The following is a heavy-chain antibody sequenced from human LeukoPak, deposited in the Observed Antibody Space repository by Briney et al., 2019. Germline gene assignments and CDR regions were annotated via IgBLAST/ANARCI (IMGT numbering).Heavy chain of an antibody. CDR1: GYSFTSYW. CDR3: ARTEITYCSSTSCPDVNWFDP. Sequence: GESLKISCKGSGYSFTSYWIGWVRQMPGKGLEWVGIIYPGDSDTRYSPSFQGQVTISADKSISTAYLQWSSLKASDTATYYCARTEITYCSSTSCPDVNWFDPWGQGTLVTVSS. J-gene: IGHJ5*02. CDR2: IYPGDSDT. D-gene: IGHD2-2*01. V-gene: IGHV5-51*01.